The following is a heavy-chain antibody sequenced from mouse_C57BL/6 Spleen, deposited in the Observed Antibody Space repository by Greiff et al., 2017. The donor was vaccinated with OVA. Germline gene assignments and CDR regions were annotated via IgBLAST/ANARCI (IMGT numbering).Heavy chain of an antibody. V-gene: IGHV1-54*01. CDR1: GYAFTNYL. J-gene: IGHJ4*01. CDR2: INPGSGGT. CDR3: AKGGLREGMDY. D-gene: IGHD2-2*01. Sequence: VQLQQSGAELVRPGTSVKVSCKASGYAFTNYLIEWVKQRPGQGLEWIGVINPGSGGTNYNEKFKGKATLTADKSSSTAYMQLSSLTSEDSAVYFCAKGGLREGMDYWGQGTSVTVSS.